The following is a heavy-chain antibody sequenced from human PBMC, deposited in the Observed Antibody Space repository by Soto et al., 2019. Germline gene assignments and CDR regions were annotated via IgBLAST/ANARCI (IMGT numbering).Heavy chain of an antibody. D-gene: IGHD3-3*01. CDR1: GGSISSYY. Sequence: SETLSLTCTVSGGSISSYYWSWIRQPPGKGLEWIGYIYYSGSTNYNPSLKSRVAISVDTSKNQFSLKLSSVTAADTAVYYCARDYRGDFWSGYRANYGMDVWGQGTTVTVSS. CDR3: ARDYRGDFWSGYRANYGMDV. CDR2: IYYSGST. V-gene: IGHV4-59*01. J-gene: IGHJ6*02.